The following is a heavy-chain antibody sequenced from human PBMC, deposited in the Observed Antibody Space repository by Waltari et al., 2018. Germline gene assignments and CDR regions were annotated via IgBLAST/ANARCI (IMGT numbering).Heavy chain of an antibody. CDR3: AKGVVRGIIGGFDY. J-gene: IGHJ4*02. V-gene: IGHV3-23*01. Sequence: VQLLESGGGLVQPGGSLRRSWAASGLTLSSYARGWVRQAPGKGLEWVSTITGSGGNTYYADSVKGRFTISRDNSKNTLYLQMISLRADDTAVYYCAKGVVRGIIGGFDYWGQGTLITVSS. CDR2: ITGSGGNT. D-gene: IGHD3-10*01. CDR1: GLTLSSYA.